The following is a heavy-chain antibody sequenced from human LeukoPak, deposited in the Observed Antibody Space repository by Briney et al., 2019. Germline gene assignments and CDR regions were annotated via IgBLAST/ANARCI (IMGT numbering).Heavy chain of an antibody. CDR1: GFTFSDYY. V-gene: IGHV3-11*04. CDR2: ISSSGSTI. D-gene: IGHD3-3*01. CDR3: ARDHQGSYDFWSGYHTTYYYYMDV. J-gene: IGHJ6*03. Sequence: GGSLRLSCAASGFTFSDYYMSWIRQAPGKGLEWVSYISSSGSTIYYADSVKGRFTISRDNAKNPLYLQMNSLRAEDTAVYYCARDHQGSYDFWSGYHTTYYYYMDVWGKGTTVTVSS.